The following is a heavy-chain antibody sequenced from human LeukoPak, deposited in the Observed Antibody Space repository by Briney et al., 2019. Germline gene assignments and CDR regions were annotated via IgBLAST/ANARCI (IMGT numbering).Heavy chain of an antibody. CDR1: GFTFSSYA. Sequence: GGSLRLSCAASGFTFSSYAMSWVRQAPGKGLEWVSAVSDNGGGTYYADSVKGRFTISRDNSKNTVYLQMNSLRAEDTAVYYCARDSTMGVVPAAKTFDYWGQGTLVTVSS. CDR3: ARDSTMGVVPAAKTFDY. J-gene: IGHJ4*02. D-gene: IGHD2-2*01. CDR2: VSDNGGGT. V-gene: IGHV3-23*01.